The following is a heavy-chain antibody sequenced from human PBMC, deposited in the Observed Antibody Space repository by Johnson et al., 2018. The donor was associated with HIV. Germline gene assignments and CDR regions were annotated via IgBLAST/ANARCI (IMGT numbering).Heavy chain of an antibody. CDR3: ARACRDGYTCDAFDI. CDR1: RFTVSTNY. Sequence: VQLVESGGGLVQPGGSLRLSCVASRFTVSTNYMSWVRQAPGKGLEWVSVIFSGGTTYYADSVNGRFTISRDNSKNTLYLQMNSLRAEDTALYYCARACRDGYTCDAFDIWGQGTMVTVSS. CDR2: IFSGGTT. J-gene: IGHJ3*02. D-gene: IGHD5-24*01. V-gene: IGHV3-66*01.